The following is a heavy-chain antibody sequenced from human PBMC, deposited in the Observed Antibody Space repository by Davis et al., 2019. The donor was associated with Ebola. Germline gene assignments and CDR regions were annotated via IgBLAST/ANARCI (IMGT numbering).Heavy chain of an antibody. CDR2: ISAYNGNT. CDR3: AGDGGSGWYWY. J-gene: IGHJ4*02. Sequence: ASLQVSCKASAYTFTSYGIIWVRQAPGQGLEWMGWISAYNGNTNYAQKLQGRVTMTTDTSTSTAYMELRSLRSDDTAVYYCAGDGGSGWYWYWGQGNLVTVSS. CDR1: AYTFTSYG. D-gene: IGHD6-19*01. V-gene: IGHV1-18*01.